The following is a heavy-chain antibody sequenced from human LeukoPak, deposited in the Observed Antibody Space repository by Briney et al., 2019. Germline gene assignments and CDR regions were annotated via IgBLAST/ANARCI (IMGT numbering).Heavy chain of an antibody. CDR2: ISSSGSTI. CDR1: GFTLSSYE. CDR3: ASDSSGWYVSPHFDY. J-gene: IGHJ4*02. D-gene: IGHD6-19*01. Sequence: GGSLRLSCAASGFTLSSYEMNWVRQAPGKGLEWVSYISSSGSTIYYADSVKGRFTISRDNAKNSLYLQMNSLRAEDTAVYYCASDSSGWYVSPHFDYWGQGTLVTVSS. V-gene: IGHV3-48*03.